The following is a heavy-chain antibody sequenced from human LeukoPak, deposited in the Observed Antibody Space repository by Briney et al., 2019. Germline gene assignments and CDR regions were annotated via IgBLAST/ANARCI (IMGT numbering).Heavy chain of an antibody. V-gene: IGHV3-20*04. Sequence: PGGSLRLSCAASGFTFDDYGMSWVRQAPGKGLEWVSGINWNGGSTGYADSVKGRFTISRDNAKNTLYLQMNSLRAEDTAVYYCAKTPRRGYYAYYYYYYMDVWGKGTTVTVSS. J-gene: IGHJ6*03. CDR1: GFTFDDYG. CDR3: AKTPRRGYYAYYYYYYMDV. D-gene: IGHD3-3*01. CDR2: INWNGGST.